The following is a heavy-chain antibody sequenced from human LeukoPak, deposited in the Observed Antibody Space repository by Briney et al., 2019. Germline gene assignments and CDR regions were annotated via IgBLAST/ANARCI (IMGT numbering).Heavy chain of an antibody. CDR1: GYTFTIYY. Sequence: ASVKVSFKASGYTFTIYYMHWVRQAPGQGLEWMGIINPSGGSTSHAQKFQGRVTMTRDTSTSTVYMELSSLRSEDTAVYYCARDKKRGMDVWGQGTTVTVSS. CDR3: ARDKKRGMDV. CDR2: INPSGGST. V-gene: IGHV1-46*01. J-gene: IGHJ6*02.